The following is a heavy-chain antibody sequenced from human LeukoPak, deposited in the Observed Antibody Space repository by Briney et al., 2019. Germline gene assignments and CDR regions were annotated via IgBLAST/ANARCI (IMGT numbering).Heavy chain of an antibody. CDR2: ISYDGSNK. Sequence: QSGGSLRLSCAASGFTFSSYAMHWVRQAPGKGLEWVAVISYDGSNKYYADSVKGRFTISRDNSKNTLYLQMNSLRAEDTAVYYCASLGVFGMFDYWGQGTLVTVSS. CDR1: GFTFSSYA. CDR3: ASLGVFGMFDY. V-gene: IGHV3-30-3*01. J-gene: IGHJ4*02. D-gene: IGHD3-10*01.